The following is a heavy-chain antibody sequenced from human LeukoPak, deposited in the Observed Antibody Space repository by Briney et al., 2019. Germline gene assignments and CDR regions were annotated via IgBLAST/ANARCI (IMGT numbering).Heavy chain of an antibody. J-gene: IGHJ4*02. D-gene: IGHD2-2*03. V-gene: IGHV1-18*01. Sequence: ASVKVSCKASGGTFTSYGISWVRQAPGQGLEWMGWISAYNGNTNYAQKLQGRVTMTTDTSTSTAYMELRSLRSDDTAVYYCARVDIVVVPASAGDYWGQGTLVTVSS. CDR3: ARVDIVVVPASAGDY. CDR1: GGTFTSYG. CDR2: ISAYNGNT.